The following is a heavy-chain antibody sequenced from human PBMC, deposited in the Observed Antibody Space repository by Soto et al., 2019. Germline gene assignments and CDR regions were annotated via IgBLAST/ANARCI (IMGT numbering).Heavy chain of an antibody. D-gene: IGHD5-12*01. CDR3: AKDHWAAYSGYAIRNDLDV. CDR1: GFTFSDYG. J-gene: IGHJ6*02. Sequence: QVQLVESGGGVVQPGRSLRLSCAASGFTFSDYGIHWVRQAPGKGLEWVAVISYEGSKTYYADSVKGRFTISRDNSKNTLYLQMASLRPEDMAVYYCAKDHWAAYSGYAIRNDLDVWGQGTTVTVSS. V-gene: IGHV3-30*18. CDR2: ISYEGSKT.